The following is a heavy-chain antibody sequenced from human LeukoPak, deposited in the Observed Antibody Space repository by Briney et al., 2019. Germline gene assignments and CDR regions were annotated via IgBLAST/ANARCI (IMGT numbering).Heavy chain of an antibody. CDR1: GFTFSSYG. D-gene: IGHD3-22*01. CDR3: GRKTWDSSGYYCLDY. Sequence: SGGSLRLSCAASGFTFSSYGMHWVRQAPGKGLEWVAVIWYDGSNKYYADSVKGRFTISRDNSKNTLYLQMNSLRDEDTAVYYCGRKTWDSSGYYCLDYWGQGTLVTVSS. V-gene: IGHV3-33*01. J-gene: IGHJ4*02. CDR2: IWYDGSNK.